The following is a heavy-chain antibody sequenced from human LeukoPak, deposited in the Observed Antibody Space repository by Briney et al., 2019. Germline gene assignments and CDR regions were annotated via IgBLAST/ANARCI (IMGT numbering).Heavy chain of an antibody. CDR2: ISYDGSNK. CDR3: ARPARADAFDI. Sequence: GGSLRLSCAASGFTFSSTAMHWVRQAPGKGLEWVAVISYDGSNKYYADSVKGRFTISRDNSKNTLYLQMNSLRAEDTAVYYCARPARADAFDIWGQGTMVTVSS. V-gene: IGHV3-30*04. J-gene: IGHJ3*02. CDR1: GFTFSSTA.